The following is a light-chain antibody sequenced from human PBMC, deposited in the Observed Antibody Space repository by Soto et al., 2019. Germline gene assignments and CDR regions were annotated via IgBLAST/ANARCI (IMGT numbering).Light chain of an antibody. CDR3: LLSQGGGQLGV. CDR1: TGAVTSGYY. J-gene: IGLJ3*02. Sequence: QTVVTQEPSLTVSPGGTVTLTCASSTGAVTSGYYPHWFQQKPGQAPSSLIYNTNNKYSWTPARFSGSLLGDKAALTLSDGQRGEGVEYYCLLSQGGGQLGVLGGGTKLTVL. CDR2: NTN. V-gene: IGLV7-43*01.